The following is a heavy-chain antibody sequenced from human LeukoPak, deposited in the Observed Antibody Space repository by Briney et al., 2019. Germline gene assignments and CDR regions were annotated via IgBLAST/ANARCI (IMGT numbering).Heavy chain of an antibody. CDR1: GFTFSSCA. CDR2: ISYDGSNK. Sequence: PGRSLRLSCAASGFTFSSCAMHWVRQAPGKGLEWVAVISYDGSNKYYADSVKGRFTISRDNSKNTLYLQMNSLRAEDTAVYYCAKGIVATINWFDPWGQGTLVTVSS. J-gene: IGHJ5*02. CDR3: AKGIVATINWFDP. D-gene: IGHD5-12*01. V-gene: IGHV3-30-3*01.